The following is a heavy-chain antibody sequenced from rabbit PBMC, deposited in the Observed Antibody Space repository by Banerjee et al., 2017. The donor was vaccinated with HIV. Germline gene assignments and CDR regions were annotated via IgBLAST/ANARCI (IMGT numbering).Heavy chain of an antibody. D-gene: IGHD4-1*01. CDR2: INTSSGNT. CDR1: GFSFSDKYV. J-gene: IGHJ4*01. V-gene: IGHV1S45*01. CDR3: ARDIYNSGWGTINL. Sequence: QEQLEESGGDLVKPEGSLTLTCTASGFSFSDKYVMCWVRQAPGKGLEWIACINTSSGNTVYASWAKGRFTTSRTSSTTVTLQMTSLTAADTATYFCARDIYNSGWGTINLWGQGTLVTVS.